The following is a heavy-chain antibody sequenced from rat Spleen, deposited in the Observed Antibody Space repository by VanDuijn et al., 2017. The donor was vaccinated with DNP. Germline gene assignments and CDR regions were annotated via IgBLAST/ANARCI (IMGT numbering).Heavy chain of an antibody. CDR2: ISYEGSST. Sequence: EVQLVESGGGLVQPGRSLKLSCAASGFTFSDYYMAWVRQAPKKGLEWVASISYEGSSTYYGDSVKGRFTISRDNAKSTLYLQMNSLRSEDTATYYCASLMVVTHCFDYWGQGVMVTVSS. D-gene: IGHD1-12*02. CDR1: GFTFSDYY. CDR3: ASLMVVTHCFDY. J-gene: IGHJ2*01. V-gene: IGHV5-22*01.